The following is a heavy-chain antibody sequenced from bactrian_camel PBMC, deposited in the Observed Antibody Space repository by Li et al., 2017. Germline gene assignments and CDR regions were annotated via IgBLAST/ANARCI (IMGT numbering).Heavy chain of an antibody. V-gene: IGHV3S53*01. J-gene: IGHJ6*01. CDR1: GYTLPMN. Sequence: VQLVESGGGSVQAGESLRLSCVASGYTLPMNMGWFRRLPGQEREGVAAIAGDGRTDYADSVKGRFTISRDGAKNKVYLQMGWLKPDDTAMYYCATVSFGTCTVVAGVNDFGSWGQGTQVTVS. CDR3: ATVSFGTCTVVAGVNDFGS. D-gene: IGHD6*01. CDR2: IAGDGRT.